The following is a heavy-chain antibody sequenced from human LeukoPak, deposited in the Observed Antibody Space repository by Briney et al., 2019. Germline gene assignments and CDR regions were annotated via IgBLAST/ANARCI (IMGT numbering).Heavy chain of an antibody. V-gene: IGHV3-23*01. D-gene: IGHD2-2*01. CDR3: AKGSDIVVVPAAPLADY. CDR1: GFTFSSYA. Sequence: GGSLRLSCAASGFTFSSYAMSWVRQAPGKGLEWVSAISGSGGSTYYADFVKGRFTISRDNSKNTLYLQMNSLRAEDTAVYYCAKGSDIVVVPAAPLADYWGQGTLVTVSS. J-gene: IGHJ4*02. CDR2: ISGSGGST.